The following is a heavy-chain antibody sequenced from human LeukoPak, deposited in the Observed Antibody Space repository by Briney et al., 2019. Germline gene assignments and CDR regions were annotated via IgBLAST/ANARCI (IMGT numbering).Heavy chain of an antibody. CDR1: GFTVSNSF. CDR3: TKDRRGPAAGTWYFDS. D-gene: IGHD6-13*01. J-gene: IGHJ4*02. CDR2: ITAIDGRT. V-gene: IGHV3-23*01. Sequence: PGGSLRLSCAASGFTVSNSFMTWVRQAPGRGLEWVSSITAIDGRTYYADSVRGRFTISRDNSKNTVYLQLNSPRAGDTAIYYCTKDRRGPAAGTWYFDSWGQGTLVTVSS.